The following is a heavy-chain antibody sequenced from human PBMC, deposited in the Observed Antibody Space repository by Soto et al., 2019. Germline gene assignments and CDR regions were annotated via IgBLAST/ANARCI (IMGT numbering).Heavy chain of an antibody. CDR2: IYYSGST. J-gene: IGHJ4*02. V-gene: IGHV4-31*03. Sequence: QVQLQESGPGLVKPSQTLSLTCTVSGGSISSGGYYWSWIRQHPGKGLEWIGYIYYSGSTYYNPSLKSRVTISVDTSKNQSSLKLSSVTAADTAVYYCARDRSPSPYYYDSSGPGGLDYWGQGTLVTVSS. D-gene: IGHD3-22*01. CDR1: GGSISSGGYY. CDR3: ARDRSPSPYYYDSSGPGGLDY.